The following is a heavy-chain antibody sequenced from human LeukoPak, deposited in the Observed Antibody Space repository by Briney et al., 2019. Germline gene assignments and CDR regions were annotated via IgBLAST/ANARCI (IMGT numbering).Heavy chain of an antibody. J-gene: IGHJ3*02. CDR3: ARVGSSWYDAFDI. D-gene: IGHD6-13*01. V-gene: IGHV4-34*01. CDR1: GGSFSGYY. Sequence: PSETLSLTCAVYGGSFSGYYWSWIRQPPGKGLEWIGEINHSGSTNYNPSLKSRVTMSVDTSKNQFSLKLSSVTAADTAVYYCARVGSSWYDAFDIWGQGTMVTVSS. CDR2: INHSGST.